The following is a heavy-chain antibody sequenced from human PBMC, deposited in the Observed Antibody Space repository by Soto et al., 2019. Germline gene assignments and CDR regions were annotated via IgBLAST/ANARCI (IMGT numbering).Heavy chain of an antibody. V-gene: IGHV3-30-3*01. Sequence: GGSLRLSCAASGFTFSSYAMHWVRQAPGKGLEWVAVISYDGSNKYYADSVKGRFTISRDNSKNTLYLQMNSLRAEDTAVYYCASYVTGTTPGAFDIWGQGTMVTVSS. CDR2: ISYDGSNK. D-gene: IGHD1-20*01. CDR3: ASYVTGTTPGAFDI. CDR1: GFTFSSYA. J-gene: IGHJ3*02.